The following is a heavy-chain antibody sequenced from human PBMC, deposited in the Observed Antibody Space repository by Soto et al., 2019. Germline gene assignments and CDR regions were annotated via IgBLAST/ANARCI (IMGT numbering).Heavy chain of an antibody. V-gene: IGHV3-53*01. CDR2: LYSGGNT. J-gene: IGHJ4*02. D-gene: IGHD2-2*01. Sequence: GGSLRLSCAASEFTFSSYEMNWVRQAPGKGLEWVSILYSGGNTYYADSVEGRFTISRDGSKNTLYLHMNSLRAEDTAVYYCALRRVAYADFWGQGTRVTVSS. CDR3: ALRRVAYADF. CDR1: EFTFSSYE.